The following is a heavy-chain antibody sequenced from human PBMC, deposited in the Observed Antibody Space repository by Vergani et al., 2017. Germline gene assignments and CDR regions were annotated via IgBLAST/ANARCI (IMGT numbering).Heavy chain of an antibody. V-gene: IGHV2-5*01. J-gene: IGHJ5*02. CDR1: GFSLSTSGVG. Sequence: QITLKESGPTLVKPTQTLTLTCTFSGFSLSTSGVGVGWIRQPPGKALEWLALIYWNDDKRYSPSLKSRLTITKDTSKNQVVLTMTNMDPVDTATYYCAHRLLSSTTGWFDPWGQGTLVTVSS. CDR3: AHRLLSSTTGWFDP. D-gene: IGHD1-1*01. CDR2: IYWNDDK.